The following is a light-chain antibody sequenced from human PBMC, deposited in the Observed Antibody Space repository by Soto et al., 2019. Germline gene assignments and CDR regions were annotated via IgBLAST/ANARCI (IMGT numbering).Light chain of an antibody. V-gene: IGLV2-23*02. CDR2: EVT. CDR1: SSDIGSYDL. Sequence: SVLTQPASVSGSPGQSITISCTGTSSDIGSYDLVPWYQQHPGTAPKLIIYEVTKRPSGVSTRFSGSKSGNTASLTISGLQAVDEADYYCCSFADFTYVFGTGTKVTVL. CDR3: CSFADFTYV. J-gene: IGLJ1*01.